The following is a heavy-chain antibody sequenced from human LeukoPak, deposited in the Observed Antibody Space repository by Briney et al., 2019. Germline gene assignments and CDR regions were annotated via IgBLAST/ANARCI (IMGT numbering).Heavy chain of an antibody. CDR2: INHSAST. CDR3: ARGSGRYYCFDT. J-gene: IGHJ4*02. D-gene: IGHD1-26*01. CDR1: GGSFSTYY. Sequence: SETLSLTCSVYGGSFSTYYWTWIRQPPGKGLEWIGEINHSASTFYNPSLKSRVTISVDTSKNQFSLRLSSVTAADTAVYYCARGSGRYYCFDTWGQGTPVTVSS. V-gene: IGHV4-34*01.